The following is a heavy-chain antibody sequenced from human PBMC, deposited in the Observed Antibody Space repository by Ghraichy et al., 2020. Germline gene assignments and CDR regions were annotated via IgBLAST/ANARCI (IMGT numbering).Heavy chain of an antibody. J-gene: IGHJ3*02. V-gene: IGHV3-30*04. Sequence: GGSLRLSCAASGFPSSNFAMHWFRQAPGKGLEWLAIISYDGSSIYYTDSVKGRFTISRDNSRSSLYLHMDNLRSDDTALYYCARDRWGLGASDMWGPGTMVTVSS. CDR3: ARDRWGLGASDM. CDR1: GFPSSNFA. CDR2: ISYDGSSI. D-gene: IGHD1-26*01.